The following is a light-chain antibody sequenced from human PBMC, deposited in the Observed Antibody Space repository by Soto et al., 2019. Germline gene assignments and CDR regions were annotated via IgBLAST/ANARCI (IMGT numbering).Light chain of an antibody. V-gene: IGKV3-20*01. Sequence: EIVLTQFPGTLSLSPGERATLSCRASQSVTNNYLAWYQQRSGQPPNLLIFGASNRATGIPDRFSGSGSGTDFTLTISRMEPEDFAVYYCQQYGSSIQTFGQGTKVDIK. J-gene: IGKJ1*01. CDR2: GAS. CDR3: QQYGSSIQT. CDR1: QSVTNNY.